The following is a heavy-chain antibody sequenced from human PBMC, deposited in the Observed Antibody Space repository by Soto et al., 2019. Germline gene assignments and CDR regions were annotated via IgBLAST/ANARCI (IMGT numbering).Heavy chain of an antibody. CDR1: GFTFGDYA. V-gene: IGHV3-49*04. Sequence: GGSLRLSCTASGFTFGDYAMSWVRQAPGKGLEWVGFIRSKAYGGTTEYAASVKGRFTISRDDSKSIACLQMNSLKTEDTAVYYCTRGTLLRLGELSSDYWGQGTLVTAPQ. CDR2: IRSKAYGGTT. D-gene: IGHD3-16*02. CDR3: TRGTLLRLGELSSDY. J-gene: IGHJ4*02.